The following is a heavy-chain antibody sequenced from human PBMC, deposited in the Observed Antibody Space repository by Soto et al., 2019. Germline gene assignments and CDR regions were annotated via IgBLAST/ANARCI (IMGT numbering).Heavy chain of an antibody. CDR1: GFTFSSYA. CDR2: ISGSGGST. J-gene: IGHJ4*02. Sequence: EVQLLESGGGLVQPGGSLRLSCAASGFTFSSYAMSWVRQAPGKGLEWVSAISGSGGSTYYADSVKGRFTISRDNSKNTLYLQMKSLRAEDTAVYYCAKGRGGSSWYSETYYYFDYWGQGTLVTVSS. D-gene: IGHD6-13*01. V-gene: IGHV3-23*01. CDR3: AKGRGGSSWYSETYYYFDY.